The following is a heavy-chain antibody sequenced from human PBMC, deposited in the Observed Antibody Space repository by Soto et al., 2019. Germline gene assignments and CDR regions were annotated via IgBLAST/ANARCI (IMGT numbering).Heavy chain of an antibody. D-gene: IGHD3-3*01. J-gene: IGHJ5*02. CDR2: IYYSGST. V-gene: IGHV4-59*01. CDR1: GGSISSYY. Sequence: KPSETLSLTCTVSGGSISSYYWSWIRQPPGKGLEWIGYIYYSGSTNYNPSLKSRVTISVDTSKNQFSLKLSSVTAADTAVYYCARIRSLYDFGPARFDPWGQGTLVTVSS. CDR3: ARIRSLYDFGPARFDP.